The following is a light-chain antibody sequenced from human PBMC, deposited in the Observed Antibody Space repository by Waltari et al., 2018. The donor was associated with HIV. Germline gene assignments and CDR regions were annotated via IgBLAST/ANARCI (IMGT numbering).Light chain of an antibody. CDR3: QVWDSSTGV. CDR1: NIASKN. Sequence: SYELTQPLSVSVALGQTARITCGGNNIASKNVHWYQQKPGQAPVLVIYRDNIRPSGIPERFSGSNSGNTAIPSISRAQAEDEGDYYCQVWDSSTGVFGGGTNLTVL. CDR2: RDN. J-gene: IGLJ3*02. V-gene: IGLV3-9*01.